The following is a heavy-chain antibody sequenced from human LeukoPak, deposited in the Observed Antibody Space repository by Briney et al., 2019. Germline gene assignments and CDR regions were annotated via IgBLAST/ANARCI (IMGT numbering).Heavy chain of an antibody. CDR2: INTYKGDT. CDR3: AREFGHCYGDNCFYFFDT. D-gene: IGHD4-23*01. Sequence: ASVKVSCKASGYTLTNYNVSWVRQAPGQGLEWMGWINTYKGDTLYAQKLQGRVTMTADTSTNTAYMELRSLRFDDTAVYYCAREFGHCYGDNCFYFFDTWGQGFRVTVSS. CDR1: GYTLTNYN. J-gene: IGHJ4*02. V-gene: IGHV1-18*01.